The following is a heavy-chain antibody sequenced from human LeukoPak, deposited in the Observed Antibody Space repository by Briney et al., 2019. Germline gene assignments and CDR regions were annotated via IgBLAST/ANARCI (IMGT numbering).Heavy chain of an antibody. CDR3: ANSPCSSTSCYSYGMDV. Sequence: PGGSLRLSCAASGFTFSSYWMSWVRQAPGKGLEWVSAISGSGGSTYYADSVKGRFTISRDNSKNTLYLQMNSLRAEDTAVYYCANSPCSSTSCYSYGMDVWGQGTTVTVSS. V-gene: IGHV3-23*01. CDR2: ISGSGGST. D-gene: IGHD2-2*01. J-gene: IGHJ6*02. CDR1: GFTFSSYW.